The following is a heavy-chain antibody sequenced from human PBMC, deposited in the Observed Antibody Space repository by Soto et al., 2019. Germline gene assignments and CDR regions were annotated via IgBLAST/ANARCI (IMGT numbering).Heavy chain of an antibody. D-gene: IGHD2-8*02. V-gene: IGHV1-46*02. CDR3: AKAGALSQQNTDGIDV. CDR2: INPPGGGI. Sequence: QVQLVQSGAEVKKPGASVKVSCKTSGYPFNDYYMHWVRQAPGQGLELMGVINPPGGGISYAQQFKGRVGMAMDTSTTTVYMELRHLRFEDTAVSYCAKAGALSQQNTDGIDVWGQGTTVTV. CDR1: GYPFNDYY. J-gene: IGHJ6*01.